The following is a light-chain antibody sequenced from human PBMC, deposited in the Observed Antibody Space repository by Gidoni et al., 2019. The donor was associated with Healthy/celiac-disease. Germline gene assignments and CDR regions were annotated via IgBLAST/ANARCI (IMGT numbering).Light chain of an antibody. J-gene: IGLJ2*01. V-gene: IGLV2-14*03. CDR1: SSDVGGYNY. Sequence: SALTQPASLSGSPGPSITISCTGTSSDVGGYNYVSWYQQHPGKAPKLMIYDVSNRPSGVSNRFSGSKSGNTASLTISGLQAEDEADYYCSSYTSSSTLVVFGGGTKLTVL. CDR2: DVS. CDR3: SSYTSSSTLVV.